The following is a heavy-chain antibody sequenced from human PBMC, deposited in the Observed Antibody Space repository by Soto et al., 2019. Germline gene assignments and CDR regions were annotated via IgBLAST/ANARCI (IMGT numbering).Heavy chain of an antibody. CDR1: GFIFSSYW. V-gene: IGHV3-7*01. Sequence: GGSLRLSCAASGFIFSSYWMSWVRRAPGKGLEWVANIKQDGSEKYYVASVRGRFTISRDNAKNSLYLQMNSLRAEDTAVYYCARDYSSSSDYFDYWGRGTLVTVSS. J-gene: IGHJ4*02. D-gene: IGHD6-13*01. CDR3: ARDYSSSSDYFDY. CDR2: IKQDGSEK.